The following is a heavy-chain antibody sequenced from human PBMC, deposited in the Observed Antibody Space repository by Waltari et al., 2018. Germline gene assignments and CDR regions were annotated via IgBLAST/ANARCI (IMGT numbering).Heavy chain of an antibody. CDR2: ISTYNANT. J-gene: IGHJ4*02. D-gene: IGHD7-27*01. CDR3: ARSKLGTFED. Sequence: QVQVVQSGAEVKKPGASVKVSCKASGYTFPSYGISWVRQAPGQGLEWMGWISTYNANTNYAQKFQGRVTMTTDTFSSTAYMVLRSLRSDDTAVYYCARSKLGTFEDWGQGTLVTVSS. CDR1: GYTFPSYG. V-gene: IGHV1-18*01.